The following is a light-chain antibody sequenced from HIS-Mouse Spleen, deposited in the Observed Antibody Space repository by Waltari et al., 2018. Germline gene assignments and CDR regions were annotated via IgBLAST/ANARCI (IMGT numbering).Light chain of an antibody. V-gene: IGLV3-10*01. J-gene: IGLJ2*01. CDR1: GLPNKY. CDR3: YSTDSSGNHRV. Sequence: SYELTQPPSVSVSPGQTARITCPGDGLPNKYASWYQQKSGQAPVLVIYEDSKRPSGIPERFSGSSSGTMATLTISGAQVEDEADYYCYSTDSSGNHRVFGGGTKLTVL. CDR2: EDS.